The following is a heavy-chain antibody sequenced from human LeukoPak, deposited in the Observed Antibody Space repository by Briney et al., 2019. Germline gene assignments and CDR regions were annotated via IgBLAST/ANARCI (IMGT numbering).Heavy chain of an antibody. D-gene: IGHD3-22*01. V-gene: IGHV3-23*01. CDR3: AKDWDRYYYDSSGPFDY. J-gene: IGHJ4*02. CDR1: GFTFSTSA. Sequence: GGSLRLSCAASGFTFSTSALSCVRDAPAEGLERVSGISGSGDRAYYADSVKGRFTISRDNSKNTLYLQMKSLRAEDTAVYYCAKDWDRYYYDSSGPFDYWGQGTLVTVSS. CDR2: ISGSGDRA.